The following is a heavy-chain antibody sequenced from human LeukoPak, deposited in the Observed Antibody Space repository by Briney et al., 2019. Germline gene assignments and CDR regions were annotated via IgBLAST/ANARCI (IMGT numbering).Heavy chain of an antibody. CDR2: ISAYNGNT. CDR1: GYTFTSYG. V-gene: IGHV1-18*01. J-gene: IGHJ3*02. CDR3: ARDQYYYCSWKYAFDI. D-gene: IGHD3-10*01. Sequence: GASVKVSCKASGYTFTSYGISWVRQAPGQGLEWMGWISAYNGNTNYAQKLQGRVTMTTDTSTSTAYMELRSLRSDDTAVYYCARDQYYYCSWKYAFDIWGQGTMVTVSS.